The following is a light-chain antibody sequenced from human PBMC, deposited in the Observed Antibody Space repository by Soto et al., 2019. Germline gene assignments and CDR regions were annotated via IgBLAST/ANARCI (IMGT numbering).Light chain of an antibody. Sequence: VLTQSPGTLSMSPGESATLSCRASQSVSKFYFAWYQQKPGQAPRLLIYGQSSRPTGIPDRFSGSGSGTDSTFTISSLEPEDFAVYYCQQYGSSPWTFGPGTKVDIK. V-gene: IGKV3-20*01. CDR2: GQS. CDR1: QSVSKFY. J-gene: IGKJ1*01. CDR3: QQYGSSPWT.